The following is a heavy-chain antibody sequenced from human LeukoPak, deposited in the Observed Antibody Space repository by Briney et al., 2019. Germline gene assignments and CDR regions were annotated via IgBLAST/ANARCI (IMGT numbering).Heavy chain of an antibody. D-gene: IGHD3-10*01. V-gene: IGHV4-4*07. J-gene: IGHJ4*02. Sequence: SETLSLTCTVSGGFISSYYWSWIRQPAGKGLEWIGRIYTSGSTNYNPSLKSRVTMSVDTFKNLFSLKLSSVTAADTAVYYCARERITMVRGGRGEVLDYWGQGTLVTVSS. CDR2: IYTSGST. CDR3: ARERITMVRGGRGEVLDY. CDR1: GGFISSYY.